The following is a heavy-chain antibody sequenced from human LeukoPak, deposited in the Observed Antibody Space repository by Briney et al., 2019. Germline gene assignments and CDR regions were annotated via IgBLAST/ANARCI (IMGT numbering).Heavy chain of an antibody. CDR1: GGSIGWDY. J-gene: IGHJ4*02. D-gene: IGHD3-22*01. V-gene: IGHV4-4*07. Sequence: SETLSLTCTVSGGSIGWDYWSWIRQSAGKGLEWIGRIYKSGATNYNPSFRSRVTMSVDTSKNQFSLNVTSVTAADTAVYYCAREEYFQDSNGYSYYFHSWGQGSLVTVSS. CDR2: IYKSGAT. CDR3: AREEYFQDSNGYSYYFHS.